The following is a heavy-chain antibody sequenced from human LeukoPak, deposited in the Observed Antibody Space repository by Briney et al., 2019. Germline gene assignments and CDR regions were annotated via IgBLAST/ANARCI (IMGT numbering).Heavy chain of an antibody. Sequence: SGTLSLTCAVSGGSISSSNWWSWVRQPPGKGLEWIGEIYHSGSTNYNPSLKSRVTISVDKSKNQFSLKLSSVTAADTAVYYCASRGVYCSGGSGYSSFSHPTPMHYWGQGTLVTVSS. J-gene: IGHJ4*02. CDR3: ASRGVYCSGGSGYSSFSHPTPMHY. CDR1: GGSISSSNW. V-gene: IGHV4-4*02. D-gene: IGHD2-15*01. CDR2: IYHSGST.